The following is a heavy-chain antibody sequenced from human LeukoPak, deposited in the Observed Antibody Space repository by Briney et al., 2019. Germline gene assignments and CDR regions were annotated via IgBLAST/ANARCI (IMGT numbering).Heavy chain of an antibody. J-gene: IGHJ4*02. CDR2: IYSGSST. D-gene: IGHD1-26*01. CDR1: GFTVGSNY. V-gene: IGHV3-53*01. Sequence: GGSLRLSCAASGFTVGSNYMSWVRQAPGKGLEWVSVIYSGSSTYYADSVKGRFTISRDNSKNTLYLQMNSLRAEDTAVYYCAVRLGALFDYWGQGTLVTVSS. CDR3: AVRLGALFDY.